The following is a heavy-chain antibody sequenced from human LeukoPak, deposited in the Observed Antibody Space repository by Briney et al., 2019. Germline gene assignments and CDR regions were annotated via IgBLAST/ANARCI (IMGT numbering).Heavy chain of an antibody. CDR3: AHPSTPDYGGLDY. CDR2: ITGSGGSI. V-gene: IGHV3-23*01. CDR1: GLTFRLYV. Sequence: PGGSLRLSCAASGLTFRLYVMTWVRQAPGKGPEWVSAITGSGGSIYYADSVRGRFTISRDNSKNTLYLQMSSLRAEDTAIYYCAHPSTPDYGGLDYWGQGTLVTVSS. J-gene: IGHJ4*02. D-gene: IGHD4-17*01.